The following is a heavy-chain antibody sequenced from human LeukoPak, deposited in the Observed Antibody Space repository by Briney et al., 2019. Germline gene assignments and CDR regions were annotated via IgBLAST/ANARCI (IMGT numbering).Heavy chain of an antibody. V-gene: IGHV1-18*01. CDR2: ISAYNGNT. D-gene: IGHD2-15*01. Sequence: GASVKLSCKASGYTFTSYGISWVRQAPGQGLEWMGCISAYNGNTNYAQKLQGRVTMTTDTSTSTAYMELRSLRSDDTAVYYCARAQVEYCSGGRCYSGYWGQGTLVTVSS. J-gene: IGHJ4*02. CDR1: GYTFTSYG. CDR3: ARAQVEYCSGGRCYSGY.